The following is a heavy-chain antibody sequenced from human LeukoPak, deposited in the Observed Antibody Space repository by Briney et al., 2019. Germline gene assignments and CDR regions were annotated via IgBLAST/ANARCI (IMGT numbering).Heavy chain of an antibody. D-gene: IGHD1-7*01. J-gene: IGHJ4*02. CDR2: IKSKTDGGTT. V-gene: IGHV3-15*01. CDR1: GFTFSNAW. CDR3: TTLNYGLDFDY. Sequence: GGSLRLSCAASGFTFSNAWMSWVRQALGKGLEWVGRIKSKTDGGTTDYAAPVKGRFTISRDGSKNTLYLQMNSLKTEDTAVYYCTTLNYGLDFDYWGQGTLVTVSS.